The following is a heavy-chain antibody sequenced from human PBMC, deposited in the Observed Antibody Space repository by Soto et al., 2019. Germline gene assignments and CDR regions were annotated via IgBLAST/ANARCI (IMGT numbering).Heavy chain of an antibody. D-gene: IGHD3-22*01. Sequence: GGYLRLSCAASGFTFSSYWMHWVRKAPGKGLVWVSGINGDGKTATYADSVKGRFIISRDNAKNILYLQMNSLTAEDTVVYYCARPRYDGSGTPFDHWGQGSLVTVSS. CDR1: GFTFSSYW. CDR2: INGDGKTA. J-gene: IGHJ4*02. CDR3: ARPRYDGSGTPFDH. V-gene: IGHV3-74*01.